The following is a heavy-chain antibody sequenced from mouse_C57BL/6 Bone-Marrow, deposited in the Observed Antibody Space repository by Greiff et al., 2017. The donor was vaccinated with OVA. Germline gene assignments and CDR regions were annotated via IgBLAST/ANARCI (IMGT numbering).Heavy chain of an antibody. CDR1: GFTFSSYG. Sequence: DVKLVESGGDLVKPGGSLKLSCAASGFTFSSYGMSWVRQTPDKRLEWVATISSGGSYTYYPDSVKGRFTISRDNAKNTLYLQMSSLKSEDTAMYYCARLIYDGYYVYFDVWGTGTTVTVSS. CDR2: ISSGGSYT. V-gene: IGHV5-6*02. J-gene: IGHJ1*03. CDR3: ARLIYDGYYVYFDV. D-gene: IGHD2-3*01.